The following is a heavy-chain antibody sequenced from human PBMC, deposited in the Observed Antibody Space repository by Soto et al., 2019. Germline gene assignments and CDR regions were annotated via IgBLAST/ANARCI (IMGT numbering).Heavy chain of an antibody. D-gene: IGHD1-1*01. CDR1: GFTFSSYG. V-gene: IGHV3-33*01. J-gene: IGHJ3*02. CDR2: IWYDGSNK. CDR3: ARGGPRTTVTGDDAFDS. Sequence: QVQLVESGGGVVQPGRSLRLSCAASGFTFSSYGMHWVRQAPGKGLEWVAVIWYDGSNKYYADSVKGRFTISRDNSKNTLYLQMNSLRAEDTAVYYCARGGPRTTVTGDDAFDSWGQGTMVTVSS.